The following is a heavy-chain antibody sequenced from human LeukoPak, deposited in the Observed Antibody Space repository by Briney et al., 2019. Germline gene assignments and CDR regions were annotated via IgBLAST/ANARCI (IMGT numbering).Heavy chain of an antibody. CDR1: GLTFCRYW. Sequence: GGSLRLSCAASGLTFCRYWMSWVREAPEKGLEWVANIKQDGSEKYYVDSVKGRFTISRDNAKKSLYLEMNSLRADETAVYYCAWVAPRFWYESCGYIFENWGQGTLVIVSS. CDR3: AWVAPRFWYESCGYIFEN. V-gene: IGHV3-7*04. D-gene: IGHD3-22*01. CDR2: IKQDGSEK. J-gene: IGHJ4*02.